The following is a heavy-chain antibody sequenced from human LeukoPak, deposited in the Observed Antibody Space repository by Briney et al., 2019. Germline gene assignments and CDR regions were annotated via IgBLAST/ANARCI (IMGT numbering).Heavy chain of an antibody. J-gene: IGHJ3*02. CDR2: ISGSGGST. Sequence: GGSLRLSCAASGFTFSSYAMSWVRQAPGKGLEWVSAISGSGGSTYYADSVKGRFTISRDNSKNTLYLQMSSLRAEDTAVYYCAKGAAYYYDSSGYLGAFDIWGQGTMVTVSS. CDR1: GFTFSSYA. D-gene: IGHD3-22*01. V-gene: IGHV3-23*01. CDR3: AKGAAYYYDSSGYLGAFDI.